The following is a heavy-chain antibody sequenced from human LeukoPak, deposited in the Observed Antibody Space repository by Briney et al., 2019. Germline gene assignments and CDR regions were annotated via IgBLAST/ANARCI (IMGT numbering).Heavy chain of an antibody. CDR3: AKNGDRGAFCSGGTCYPYYYYYMDV. CDR2: VSSTGGTT. Sequence: GGSLRLSCAASGFTFSTYGMSWVRQAPGKGLEWVSSVSSTGGTTYYADSVKGRFTISRDNSKNTLFLQINSLRAEDTAVYYCAKNGDRGAFCSGGTCYPYYYYYMDVWGKGTTVTVSS. D-gene: IGHD2-15*01. V-gene: IGHV3-23*01. CDR1: GFTFSTYG. J-gene: IGHJ6*03.